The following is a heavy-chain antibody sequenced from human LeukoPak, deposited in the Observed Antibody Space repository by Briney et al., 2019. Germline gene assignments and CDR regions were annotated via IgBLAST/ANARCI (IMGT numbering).Heavy chain of an antibody. Sequence: ASVKVSCKASGYTFTGYYVHWVRQAPGQGLEWMGWINPNTGGTHYAQNFQGRVTMTRDTSVSTAYMELNRLTSDDTAVYYCATPKEYSASLDAFDIWGQGTMVTVSS. CDR3: ATPKEYSASLDAFDI. J-gene: IGHJ3*02. V-gene: IGHV1-2*02. D-gene: IGHD6-6*01. CDR2: INPNTGGT. CDR1: GYTFTGYY.